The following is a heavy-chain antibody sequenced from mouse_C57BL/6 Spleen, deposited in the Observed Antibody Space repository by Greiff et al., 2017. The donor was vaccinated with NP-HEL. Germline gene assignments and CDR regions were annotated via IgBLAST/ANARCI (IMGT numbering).Heavy chain of an antibody. V-gene: IGHV5-6*01. CDR1: GFTFSSYG. Sequence: EVKLMESGGDLVKPGGSLKLSCAASGFTFSSYGMSWVRQTPDKRLEWVATISSGGSYTYYPDSVKGRFTISRDNAKNTLYLQMSSLKSEDTAMYYCAKGGYYDYDGSSWFAYWGQGTLVTVSA. D-gene: IGHD2-4*01. CDR3: AKGGYYDYDGSSWFAY. CDR2: ISSGGSYT. J-gene: IGHJ3*01.